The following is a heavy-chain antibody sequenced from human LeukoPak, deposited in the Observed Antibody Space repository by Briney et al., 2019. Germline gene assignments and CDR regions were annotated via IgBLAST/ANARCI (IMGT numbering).Heavy chain of an antibody. J-gene: IGHJ6*02. CDR3: ARGDSMVRGDYYGLDV. CDR2: INANSGGT. D-gene: IGHD3-10*01. CDR1: GYTFSDHY. V-gene: IGHV1-2*02. Sequence: ASVRFSCKASGYTFSDHYMHWVRQAPGQGLEWMGWINANSGGTNHAQKFEDRVTMTRDTSISTVYMELSRLRSDDTALYYCARGDSMVRGDYYGLDVWGQGTTVTVSS.